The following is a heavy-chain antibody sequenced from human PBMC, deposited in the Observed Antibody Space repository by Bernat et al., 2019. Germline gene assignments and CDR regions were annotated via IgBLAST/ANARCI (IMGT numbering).Heavy chain of an antibody. J-gene: IGHJ4*02. CDR2: ISYDGSNK. CDR1: GFTFSSYA. V-gene: IGHV3-30-3*01. D-gene: IGHD1-26*01. Sequence: QVQLVESGGGVVQPGRSLRLSCAASGFTFSSYAMHWVRQAPGKGLEWVAVISYDGSNKYYADSVKGRFTISRDNSKNTLYLQMNSLRAEDTAVYYCAREGVVWELLEPSEIDYWGQGTLVTVSS. CDR3: AREGVVWELLEPSEIDY.